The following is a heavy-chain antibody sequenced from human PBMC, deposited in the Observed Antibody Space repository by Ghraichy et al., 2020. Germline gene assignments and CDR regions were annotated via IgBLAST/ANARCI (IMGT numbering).Heavy chain of an antibody. Sequence: SETLSLTCGVSDGSFSGYYWTWIRQSPGKGLEWIGEITQGGSTNYNPSLRRRLSISADTSKSQFSLALSSVTAADTAVYYCARRPFRTAYTTNCHYDYWGQGTLVTVSS. D-gene: IGHD2/OR15-2a*01. CDR3: ARRPFRTAYTTNCHYDY. J-gene: IGHJ4*02. CDR1: DGSFSGYY. CDR2: ITQGGST. V-gene: IGHV4-34*01.